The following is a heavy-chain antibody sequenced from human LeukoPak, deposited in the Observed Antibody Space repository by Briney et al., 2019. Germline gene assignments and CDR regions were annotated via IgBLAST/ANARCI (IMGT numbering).Heavy chain of an antibody. V-gene: IGHV3-11*01. CDR3: ARRRDFIDY. Sequence: GGSLRLSCAASGFTLSDYYMSWIRQAPGKGLEWVSYSSSSGSTIYYADSVKGRFAISRDNAKNSLYLQMNSLRAEDTGVYYCARRRDFIDYWGQGTLVTVSS. J-gene: IGHJ4*02. CDR1: GFTLSDYY. CDR2: SSSSGSTI. D-gene: IGHD3/OR15-3a*01.